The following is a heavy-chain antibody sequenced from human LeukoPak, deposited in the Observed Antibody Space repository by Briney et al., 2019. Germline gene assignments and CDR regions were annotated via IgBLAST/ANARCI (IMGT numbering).Heavy chain of an antibody. CDR3: ARDTLVYADSPDAFDI. Sequence: GGSLRLSCAASGFTFSSYAMSWVRQAPGKGLEWVSAISGSGGSTYYADSVKGRFTISRDNSKNTLYLQMNSLRAEDTAVYYCARDTLVYADSPDAFDIWGQGTMVTVSS. CDR1: GFTFSSYA. V-gene: IGHV3-23*01. CDR2: ISGSGGST. J-gene: IGHJ3*02. D-gene: IGHD4-17*01.